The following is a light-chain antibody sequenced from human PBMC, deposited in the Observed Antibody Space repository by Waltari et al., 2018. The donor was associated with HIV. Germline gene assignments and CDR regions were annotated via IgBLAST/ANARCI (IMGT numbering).Light chain of an antibody. J-gene: IGLJ1*01. CDR2: EVT. V-gene: IGLV2-8*01. CDR3: SSYACSNNFV. Sequence: QSALTQPPSASGSPGQSVTISCTGTSSDVGGYNYVSWYQQHPGKAPKLMIYEVTKLPAGVPYRFSGSKSGNTASLTVSGLQAEDEADYYCSSYACSNNFVFGTGTKVTVL. CDR1: SSDVGGYNY.